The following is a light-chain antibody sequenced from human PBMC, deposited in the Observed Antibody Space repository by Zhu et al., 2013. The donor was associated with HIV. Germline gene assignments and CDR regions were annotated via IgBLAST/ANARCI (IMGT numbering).Light chain of an antibody. J-gene: IGKJ4*01. CDR2: DAS. CDR1: QSIDTW. CDR3: QQYDTYPLT. Sequence: DIQMTQSPSTLSASVGDRVTITCRASQSIDTWLAWYQQKPGKAPKLLIYDASTLEGGVPSRFTGSGSGTELTLTISSLQPDDFATYYCQQYDTYPLTFGRRD. V-gene: IGKV1-5*01.